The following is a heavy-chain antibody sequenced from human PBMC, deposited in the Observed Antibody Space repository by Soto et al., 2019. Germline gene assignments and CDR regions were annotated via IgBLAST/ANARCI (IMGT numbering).Heavy chain of an antibody. J-gene: IGHJ6*02. D-gene: IGHD6-19*01. V-gene: IGHV1-18*04. Sequence: AASVKVSCKASGYTFTSYGISWVRQAPGQGLEWMGWISAYNGDTSSAQSLQGRVTMTTDTSTRTAYMELRSLRSDDTAAYYCARDVAVAGNSYGLEVWGQGTTVTVSS. CDR1: GYTFTSYG. CDR2: ISAYNGDT. CDR3: ARDVAVAGNSYGLEV.